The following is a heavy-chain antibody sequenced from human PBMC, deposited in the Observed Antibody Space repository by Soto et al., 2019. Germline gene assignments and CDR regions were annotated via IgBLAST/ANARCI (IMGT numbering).Heavy chain of an antibody. Sequence: SETLSLTCTVSGGSISSYYWSWIRQPPGKGLEWIGYIYYSGSTNYNPSLKSRVTISVDTSKNQFSLKLSSVNAADTAVYYCARELVAEPRPRIAARPGWFDPWGQGTLVTVSS. CDR1: GGSISSYY. J-gene: IGHJ5*02. CDR2: IYYSGST. CDR3: ARELVAEPRPRIAARPGWFDP. D-gene: IGHD6-6*01. V-gene: IGHV4-59*01.